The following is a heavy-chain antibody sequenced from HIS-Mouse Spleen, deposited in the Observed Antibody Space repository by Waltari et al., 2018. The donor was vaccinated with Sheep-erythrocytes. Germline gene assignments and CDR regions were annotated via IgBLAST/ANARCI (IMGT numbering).Heavy chain of an antibody. CDR2: ITPNLGRA. CDR1: GGTFSSYA. D-gene: IGHD1-26*01. Sequence: QVQLVQSGAEVKKPGSSVKVSCKASGGTFSSYAISWVRQAPGQGLEWMGRITPNLGRANYAQKFQGRVTITADKSTSTAYMELSSLRSEDTAVYYCAQTGATTPHFDYWGQGTLVTVSS. J-gene: IGHJ4*02. CDR3: AQTGATTPHFDY. V-gene: IGHV1-69*04.